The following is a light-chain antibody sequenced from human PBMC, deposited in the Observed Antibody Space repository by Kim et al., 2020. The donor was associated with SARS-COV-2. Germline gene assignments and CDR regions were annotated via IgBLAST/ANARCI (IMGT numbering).Light chain of an antibody. CDR2: YDS. CDR3: QVWDTDTDDYV. V-gene: IGLV3-21*01. J-gene: IGLJ1*01. CDR1: NIGGPS. Sequence: APGQTARITCGGNNIGGPSVHWYQQKPGQAPVLVIYYDSDRPSGIPERFSGSKAATTATLTISRVEAGDEADYYCQVWDTDTDDYVFGTGTKVTV.